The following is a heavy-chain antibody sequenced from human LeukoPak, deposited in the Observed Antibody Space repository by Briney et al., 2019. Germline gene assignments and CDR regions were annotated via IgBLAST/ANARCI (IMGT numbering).Heavy chain of an antibody. CDR2: IYYSGST. Sequence: SQTLSLTCTVSGGSISSGGYYWSWIRQHPGKGLDWIGYIYYSGSTYYNPSLKSRVTISVDTSKNQFSLNLSSVTAADTAVYYCARGWQGATASRAFHIWGQGTMVTVSS. V-gene: IGHV4-31*03. CDR1: GGSISSGGYY. CDR3: ARGWQGATASRAFHI. J-gene: IGHJ3*02. D-gene: IGHD1-26*01.